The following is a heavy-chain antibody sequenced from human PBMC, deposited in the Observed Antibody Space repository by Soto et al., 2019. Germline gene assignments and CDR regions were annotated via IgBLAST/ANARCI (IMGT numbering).Heavy chain of an antibody. J-gene: IGHJ3*02. D-gene: IGHD3-22*01. V-gene: IGHV3-30*18. Sequence: QMQLVESWGGGVQPGTARRVSCAASGFTVSHYGIHGVRQAPGKGLDGVAVVSFDGGIKFYADSGRDRFAISRDNSKNTLYLLMTGLGPDDTAVYYCAKLPWGFKYYDRSDYRATDNDAFDIWGQGTMVTVSS. CDR1: GFTVSHYG. CDR3: AKLPWGFKYYDRSDYRATDNDAFDI. CDR2: VSFDGGIK.